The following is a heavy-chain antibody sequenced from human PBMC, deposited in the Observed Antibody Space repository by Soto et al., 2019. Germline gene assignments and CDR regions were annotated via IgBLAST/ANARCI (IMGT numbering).Heavy chain of an antibody. Sequence: QVQLQQSGPGLVKPSETLSLTCTVSSGPSRSHNWGWIRQPPGRGLEWIGNVYYTGSTSYNPSLKSRVTISAETSTIHISLTLSSVTAADAAVYYCVRQGIGDLHGLVDVWCQGTTVSVSS. CDR2: VYYTGST. J-gene: IGHJ6*02. D-gene: IGHD3-10*01. V-gene: IGHV4-59*08. CDR1: SGPSRSHN. CDR3: VRQGIGDLHGLVDV.